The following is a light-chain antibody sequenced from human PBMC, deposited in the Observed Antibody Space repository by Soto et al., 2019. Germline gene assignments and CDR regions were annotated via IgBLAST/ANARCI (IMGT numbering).Light chain of an antibody. CDR2: EVS. CDR1: SSDVGGYKY. J-gene: IGLJ2*01. V-gene: IGLV2-14*01. Sequence: QSALTQPASVSGSPGQSITISCTGTSSDVGGYKYVSWYQHHPGKAPKLMIYEVSNRPSGVSNRFSGSKSDNTASLTISGLQPEDEADYYCYSHTRTNTRVFGGGTKLTVL. CDR3: YSHTRTNTRV.